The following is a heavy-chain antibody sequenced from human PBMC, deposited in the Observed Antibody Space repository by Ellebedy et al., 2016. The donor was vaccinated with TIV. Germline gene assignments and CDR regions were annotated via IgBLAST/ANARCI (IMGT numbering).Heavy chain of an antibody. CDR3: ARDSGAVVTALDY. J-gene: IGHJ4*02. V-gene: IGHV3-48*01. Sequence: GESLKISXAASGFIFSHYNVNWVRQAPGKGLEWISYISSSGGTIYYAGSVKGRFTISRDKAKDSLYLQMNSLRAEDTAVYYCARDSGAVVTALDYWGQGTLVTVSS. CDR2: ISSSGGTI. D-gene: IGHD2-21*02. CDR1: GFIFSHYN.